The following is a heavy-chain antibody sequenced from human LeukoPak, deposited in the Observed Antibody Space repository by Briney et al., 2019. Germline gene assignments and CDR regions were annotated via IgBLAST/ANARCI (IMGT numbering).Heavy chain of an antibody. CDR3: ARDYYGSGDPPFDY. V-gene: IGHV3-33*01. CDR1: GFTFSSYG. J-gene: IGHJ4*02. Sequence: GGSLRLSCAASGFTFSSYGMHWVRQAPGKGLEWVAVIWYDGSNKYYADSVKGRFTISRDNSKNTLYLQMNSLRAEDTAVYYCARDYYGSGDPPFDYWGQGTLVTVSS. D-gene: IGHD3-10*01. CDR2: IWYDGSNK.